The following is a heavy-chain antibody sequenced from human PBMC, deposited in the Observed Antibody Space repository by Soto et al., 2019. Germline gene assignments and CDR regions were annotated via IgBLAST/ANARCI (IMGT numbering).Heavy chain of an antibody. J-gene: IGHJ5*02. CDR3: ARHRARNWFDP. Sequence: SETLCLTCIVSGGSISSSSYYWGWIRQPPGKGLEWIGSIYYSGSTYYNPSLKSRVTISVDTSKNQFSLKLSSVTAADTAVFYCARHRARNWFDPWGQGTLVTVSS. V-gene: IGHV4-39*01. CDR2: IYYSGST. CDR1: GGSISSSSYY. D-gene: IGHD6-6*01.